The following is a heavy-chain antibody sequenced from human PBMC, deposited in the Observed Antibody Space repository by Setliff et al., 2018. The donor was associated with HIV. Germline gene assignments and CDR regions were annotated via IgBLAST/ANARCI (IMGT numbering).Heavy chain of an antibody. CDR1: GGSFTSFA. CDR2: IMSILRIA. Sequence: ASVKVSCKASGGSFTSFAISWVRQAPGQGLEWMGGIMSILRIANYAQKFQGRVTITADKSTKTAYMELSSLRSEDTAVYYCAKELSYCSGGNCYFDSWGQGTLVTVSS. CDR3: AKELSYCSGGNCYFDS. D-gene: IGHD2-15*01. J-gene: IGHJ4*02. V-gene: IGHV1-69*10.